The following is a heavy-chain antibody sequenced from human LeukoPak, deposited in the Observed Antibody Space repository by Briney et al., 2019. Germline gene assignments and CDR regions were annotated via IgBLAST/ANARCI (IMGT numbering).Heavy chain of an antibody. J-gene: IGHJ6*03. D-gene: IGHD2-2*03. CDR2: INHSGST. CDR3: ARGSLGYCSSTSCYAEGYYYYYYMDV. Sequence: SETLSLTCAVYGGSFSGYYWSWIRQPPGKGLEWIGEINHSGSTNYNPSLKSRVTISVDTSKNQFSLKLSSVTAADTAVYYCARGSLGYCSSTSCYAEGYYYYYYMDVWGKGTTVTVSS. V-gene: IGHV4-34*01. CDR1: GGSFSGYY.